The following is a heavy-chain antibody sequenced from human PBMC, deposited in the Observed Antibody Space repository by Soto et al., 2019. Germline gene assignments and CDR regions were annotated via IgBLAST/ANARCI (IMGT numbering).Heavy chain of an antibody. CDR2: ISHSGTTNYKETHHSGST. Sequence: SETLSLTCAVSGDPISSSHGWSWVRQPPGEGLEWIAEISHSGTTNYKETHHSGSTNYNPSLKSRVTISVDISKNQFSLNLNSVTAADTAVYYCARVPSPWGQGTLVTVSS. CDR3: ARVPSP. CDR1: GDPISSSHG. J-gene: IGHJ5*02. V-gene: IGHV4-4*02.